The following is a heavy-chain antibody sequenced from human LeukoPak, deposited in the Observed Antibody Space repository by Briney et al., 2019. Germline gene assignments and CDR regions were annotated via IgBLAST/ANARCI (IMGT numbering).Heavy chain of an antibody. Sequence: GGSLRLSCAASGFTFSDYYMSWIRQAPGKGLEWVSYISSSGSTIYYADSVKGRFTISRDNAKNSLYLQMNSLRAEDTAVYYCARYRRAYSSGWHFDYWGQGTLVTVSS. CDR1: GFTFSDYY. V-gene: IGHV3-11*01. D-gene: IGHD6-19*01. J-gene: IGHJ4*02. CDR3: ARYRRAYSSGWHFDY. CDR2: ISSSGSTI.